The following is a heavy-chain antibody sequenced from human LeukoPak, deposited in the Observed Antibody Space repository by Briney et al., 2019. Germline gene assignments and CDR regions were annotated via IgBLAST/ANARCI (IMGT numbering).Heavy chain of an antibody. Sequence: ASVKVSCKASGYTFTSYDINWVRQATGQGLEWMAWMNPNSGNTGYAQKFQGRVTMTRNTSISRAYMELSSLRSEDTAVYYCARAGYCSGGSCYRVYYFDYWGQGTLVTVSS. J-gene: IGHJ4*02. V-gene: IGHV1-8*01. CDR2: MNPNSGNT. CDR3: ARAGYCSGGSCYRVYYFDY. CDR1: GYTFTSYD. D-gene: IGHD2-15*01.